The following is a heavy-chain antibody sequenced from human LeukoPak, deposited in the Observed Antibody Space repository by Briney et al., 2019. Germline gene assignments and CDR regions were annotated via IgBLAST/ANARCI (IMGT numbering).Heavy chain of an antibody. CDR2: INHSGST. CDR3: ARGRYCSSTSCYQDFDP. CDR1: GGSISSGGYY. Sequence: SETLSLTCTVSGGSISSGGYYWSWIRQPPGKGLEWIGEINHSGSTNYNPSLKSRVTISVDTSKNQFSLKLSSVTAADTAVYYCARGRYCSSTSCYQDFDPWGQGTLVTVSS. D-gene: IGHD2-2*01. V-gene: IGHV4-39*07. J-gene: IGHJ5*02.